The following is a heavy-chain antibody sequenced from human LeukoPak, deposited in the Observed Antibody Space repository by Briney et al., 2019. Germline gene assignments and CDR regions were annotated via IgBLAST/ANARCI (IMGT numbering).Heavy chain of an antibody. CDR2: IWYDGSDK. D-gene: IGHD1-26*01. Sequence: PGGSLRLSCAASGFTFSSYGMHWVRQAPGKGLGWVAFIWYDGSDKHYADSVKGRFTISRDNSKDTLYLQMNNLGAEDTAVYYCAKDLELAPFDYWGQGTLVTVSS. J-gene: IGHJ4*02. CDR1: GFTFSSYG. V-gene: IGHV3-30*02. CDR3: AKDLELAPFDY.